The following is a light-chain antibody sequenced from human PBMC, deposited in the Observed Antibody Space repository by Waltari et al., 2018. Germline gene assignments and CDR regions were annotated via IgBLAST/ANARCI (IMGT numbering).Light chain of an antibody. V-gene: IGLV1-40*01. J-gene: IGLJ2*01. Sequence: QSVLTQPPSVSGAPGQRVTISCTGSSPHIGAGYDVHWYQQLPGTAPKLLIYGNSNRPAGVPDRFSGSKSGPSASLAITGLQAEDEADYYCQSYDSSLSVVFGGGTKLTVL. CDR3: QSYDSSLSVV. CDR1: SPHIGAGYD. CDR2: GNS.